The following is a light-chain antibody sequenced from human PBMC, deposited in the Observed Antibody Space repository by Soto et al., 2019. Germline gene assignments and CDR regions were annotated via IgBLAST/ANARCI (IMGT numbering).Light chain of an antibody. CDR1: SSDVGGYNY. CDR2: EVS. Sequence: QLVLTQPASVSGSPGQSITISCTGTSSDVGGYNYVSWYQQHPGKAPKLMIYEVSNRPSGVSNRFSGSKSGNTASLTISGLQAEDEADYYCSSYTSSSTYVLGTGTKVTVL. V-gene: IGLV2-14*01. CDR3: SSYTSSSTYV. J-gene: IGLJ1*01.